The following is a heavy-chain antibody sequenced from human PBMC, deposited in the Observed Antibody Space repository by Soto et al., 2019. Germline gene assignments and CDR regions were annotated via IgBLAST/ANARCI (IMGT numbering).Heavy chain of an antibody. CDR2: VFRSGST. J-gene: IGHJ1*01. CDR3: ARDLFAAPGYD. V-gene: IGHV4-61*01. CDR1: GASVTSGTYY. Sequence: QVQLQESGPGLVKPSETLSLTCTVSGASVTSGTYYWTWIRQPPGKGLEWIGYVFRSGSTNYNPSLKSRVTISLDTSSNQFSLNLRSVTAADTAVYYCARDLFAAPGYDWGQGTLVTVSS. D-gene: IGHD2-15*01.